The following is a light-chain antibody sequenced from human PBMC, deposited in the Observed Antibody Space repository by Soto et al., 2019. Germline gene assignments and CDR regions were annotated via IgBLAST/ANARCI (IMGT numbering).Light chain of an antibody. J-gene: IGLJ1*01. CDR2: EVS. CDR1: SSDVGGYNY. Sequence: QSVLTQPASVSGSPGQPITISCTGTSSDVGGYNYVSWYQQHPGKAPKVMIYEVSNRPSGVSNRFSGSKSGNTASLTISGLQAEDEADYYCSSYTSSSTYVFGTGTRSPS. V-gene: IGLV2-14*01. CDR3: SSYTSSSTYV.